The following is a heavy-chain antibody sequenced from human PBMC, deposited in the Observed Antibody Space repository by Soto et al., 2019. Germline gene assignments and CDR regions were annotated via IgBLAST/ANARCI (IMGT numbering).Heavy chain of an antibody. CDR3: ARGRRGWEGSGSYLPYYYMDV. CDR1: GGSISSSSYY. Sequence: SETLSLTCTVSGGSISSSSYYWGWIRQPPGKGLEWIGSIYYSGSTNYNPSLKSRVTISVDTSKNQFSLKLSSVTAADTAVYYCARGRRGWEGSGSYLPYYYMDVWGKGTTVTVSS. J-gene: IGHJ6*03. V-gene: IGHV4-39*07. CDR2: IYYSGST. D-gene: IGHD3-10*01.